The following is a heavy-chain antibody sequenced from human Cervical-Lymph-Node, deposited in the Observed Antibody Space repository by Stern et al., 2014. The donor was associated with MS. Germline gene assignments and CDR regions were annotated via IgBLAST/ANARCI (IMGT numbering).Heavy chain of an antibody. D-gene: IGHD3-22*01. V-gene: IGHV1-18*01. Sequence: QVQLVQSGAEVKKPGASVKVSCKASGYTFTSYGISWVRQAPGQGLEWMGWISTYTGITNYAQKLQVRVTMTTDTSRSTAYMELRSLRSDDTAVYYCARGTVPSYYYDSSGDYGMAVWGQGTTFTVSS. CDR2: ISTYTGIT. CDR1: GYTFTSYG. J-gene: IGHJ6*02. CDR3: ARGTVPSYYYDSSGDYGMAV.